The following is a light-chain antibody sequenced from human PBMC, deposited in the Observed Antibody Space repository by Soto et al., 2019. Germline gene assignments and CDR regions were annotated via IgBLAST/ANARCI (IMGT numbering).Light chain of an antibody. V-gene: IGKV1-39*01. Sequence: IQMTQSPSSLSASVGDRVTITCRASQSIANYLNWYQQKPGKAPKLLIYAASTLESGVPSRFSGSGSGTDFTLTISSLQPEDFATYYCQQSYNNPKTFGQGT. J-gene: IGKJ1*01. CDR2: AAS. CDR1: QSIANY. CDR3: QQSYNNPKT.